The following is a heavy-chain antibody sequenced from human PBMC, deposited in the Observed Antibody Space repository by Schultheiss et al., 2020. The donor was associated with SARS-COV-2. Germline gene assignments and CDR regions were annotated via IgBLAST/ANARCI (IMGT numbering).Heavy chain of an antibody. CDR1: GGSFSGYY. J-gene: IGHJ6*02. D-gene: IGHD6-19*01. V-gene: IGHV4-34*01. CDR2: IYYSGST. CDR3: ARHSSGWSHYYYGMDV. Sequence: SETLSLTCAVYGGSFSGYYWSWIRQPPGKGLEWIGSIYYSGSTYYNPSLKSRVTISVDTSKNQFSLKLSSVTAADTAVYYCARHSSGWSHYYYGMDVWGQGTTVTVSS.